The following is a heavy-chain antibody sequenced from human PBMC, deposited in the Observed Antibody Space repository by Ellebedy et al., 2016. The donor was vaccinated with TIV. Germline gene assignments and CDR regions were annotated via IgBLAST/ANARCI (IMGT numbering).Heavy chain of an antibody. CDR1: GGSISSYY. D-gene: IGHD6-6*01. CDR2: IYYSGST. Sequence: SETLSLXCTVSGGSISSYYWGWIRQPPGKGLEWIGSIYYSGSTYYNPSLKSRVTISVDTSKNQFSLKLSSVTAADTAVYYCARGIRTARPFDYWGQGTLVTVSS. V-gene: IGHV4-39*07. CDR3: ARGIRTARPFDY. J-gene: IGHJ4*02.